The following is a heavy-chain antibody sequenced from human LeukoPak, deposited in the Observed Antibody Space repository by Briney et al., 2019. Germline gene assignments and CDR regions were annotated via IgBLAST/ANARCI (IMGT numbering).Heavy chain of an antibody. V-gene: IGHV3-30*02. CDR1: GFTFSSYG. J-gene: IGHJ4*02. Sequence: GGSLRLSCAASGFTFSSYGMHWVRQAPGKGLAWVAFIRYDGSNKYYADSVKGRFTISRDNSKNTLYLQMNSLRAEDTAVYYCAKDPRVGSRVATPCHWGQGTLVTVSS. D-gene: IGHD5-24*01. CDR2: IRYDGSNK. CDR3: AKDPRVGSRVATPCH.